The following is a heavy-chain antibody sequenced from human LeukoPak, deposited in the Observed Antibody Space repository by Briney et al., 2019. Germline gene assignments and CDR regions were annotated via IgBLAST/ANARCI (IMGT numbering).Heavy chain of an antibody. CDR1: GGTLSRYA. CDR3: ASDPYYYDSSGYYYVGYYFDY. J-gene: IGHJ4*02. D-gene: IGHD3-22*01. CDR2: IIPISGTA. Sequence: SVTVSCKASGGTLSRYAISWVRQAPGQGLEWMGGIIPISGTANYAQKFQGRVTITADKSTSTAYMELSSLRSEDTAVYYCASDPYYYDSSGYYYVGYYFDYWGQGTLVTVSS. V-gene: IGHV1-69*06.